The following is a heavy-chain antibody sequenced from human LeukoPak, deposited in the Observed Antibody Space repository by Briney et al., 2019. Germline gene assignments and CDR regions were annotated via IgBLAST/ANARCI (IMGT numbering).Heavy chain of an antibody. CDR1: GYSIRSGYY. V-gene: IGHV4-38-2*02. D-gene: IGHD3-10*01. Sequence: PSETLSLTCTVSGYSIRSGYYWGWIRQPPGKGLEWIGSIYHSGSIYHNPSLRSRVTISVDTSKNQFSLKLSSVTAADTAVYYCARDRIYGSGSDHFDYWGQGTPVTVSS. J-gene: IGHJ4*02. CDR3: ARDRIYGSGSDHFDY. CDR2: IYHSGSI.